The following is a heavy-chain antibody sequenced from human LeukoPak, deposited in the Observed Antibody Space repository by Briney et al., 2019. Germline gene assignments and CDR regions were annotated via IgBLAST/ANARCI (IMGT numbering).Heavy chain of an antibody. Sequence: TSETLSLTCTVSGGSISSSSYYWGWIRQPPGKGLEWIGSIYYSGSTYYNPSLKSRVTISVDTSQNQFSLKLSSVTAADTAVYYCARHRARDYSYFDYWGPGTLVTVSS. CDR1: GGSISSSSYY. V-gene: IGHV4-39*01. D-gene: IGHD3-16*01. CDR2: IYYSGST. CDR3: ARHRARDYSYFDY. J-gene: IGHJ4*02.